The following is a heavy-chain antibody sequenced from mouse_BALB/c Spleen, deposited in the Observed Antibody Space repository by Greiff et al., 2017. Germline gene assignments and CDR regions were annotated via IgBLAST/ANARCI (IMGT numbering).Heavy chain of an antibody. CDR1: GFTFSSYG. Sequence: EVMLVESGGDLVKPGGSLKLSCAASGFTFSSYGMSWVRQTPDKRLEWVATISSGGSYTYYPDSVKGRFTISRDNAKNTLYLQMSSLKSEDTAMYYCARHDGSPFYWYFDVWGAGTTVTVSS. V-gene: IGHV5-6*01. J-gene: IGHJ1*01. CDR2: ISSGGSYT. D-gene: IGHD1-1*01. CDR3: ARHDGSPFYWYFDV.